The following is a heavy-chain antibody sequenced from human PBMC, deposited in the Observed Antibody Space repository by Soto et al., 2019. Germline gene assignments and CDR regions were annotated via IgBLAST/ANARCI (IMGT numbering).Heavy chain of an antibody. CDR3: ASSLNWNYGEVFDY. J-gene: IGHJ4*02. CDR1: GGSISSGNYY. D-gene: IGHD1-7*01. V-gene: IGHV4-30-4*02. Sequence: PSETLSLTCTVSGGSISSGNYYWSWIRQPPGKGLEWIGYIYYSGSTYYNPSLKSRVTISVDTSKNHFSLKLSSVTAADTAVYYCASSLNWNYGEVFDYWGQGTLVTVSS. CDR2: IYYSGST.